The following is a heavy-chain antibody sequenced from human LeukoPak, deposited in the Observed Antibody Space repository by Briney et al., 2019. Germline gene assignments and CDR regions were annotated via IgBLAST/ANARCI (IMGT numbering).Heavy chain of an antibody. J-gene: IGHJ4*02. CDR1: GGSFSGYY. CDR2: IHHSGST. V-gene: IGHV4-34*01. D-gene: IGHD5-24*01. Sequence: SETLSLTCAVSGGSFSGYYWSWIRQPPGKGLEWIGEIHHSGSTSYNPSLKSRVTISGDTSKNQFSLKLSSVTAADAAVYFCARGNLDGYYFDYWDQGTLVTVSS. CDR3: ARGNLDGYYFDY.